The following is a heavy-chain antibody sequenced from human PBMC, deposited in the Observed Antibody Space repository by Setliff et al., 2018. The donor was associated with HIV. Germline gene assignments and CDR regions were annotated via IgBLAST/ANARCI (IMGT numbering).Heavy chain of an antibody. CDR3: ARAAAGNTGPFDL. CDR1: GGSFSDYY. CDR2: IDHRGRP. Sequence: SETLSLTCGIYGGSFSDYYWSWIRQPPGKGLEWIGEIDHRGRPKYNPSLNSRVTMSVDKSRNQFSLKVSSVTAADTAVYYCARAAAGNTGPFDLWGQGSPVTV. D-gene: IGHD4-17*01. J-gene: IGHJ4*02. V-gene: IGHV4-34*01.